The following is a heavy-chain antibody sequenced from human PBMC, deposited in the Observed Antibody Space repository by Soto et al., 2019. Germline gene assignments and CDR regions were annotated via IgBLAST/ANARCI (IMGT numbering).Heavy chain of an antibody. D-gene: IGHD3-10*01. J-gene: IGHJ5*02. V-gene: IGHV3-33*01. CDR1: GFTFSSYG. CDR3: AREFEIIWFDP. CDR2: IWYDGSNK. Sequence: GGSLRLSCAASGFTFSSYGMHWVRQAPGKGLEWVAVIWYDGSNKYYADSVKGRFTISRDNSKNTLYLQMNSLRAEDTAVYYCAREFEIIWFDPWGQGTLVTVSS.